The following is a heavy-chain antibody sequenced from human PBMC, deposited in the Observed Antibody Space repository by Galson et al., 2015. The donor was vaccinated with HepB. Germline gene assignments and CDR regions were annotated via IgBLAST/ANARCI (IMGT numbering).Heavy chain of an antibody. D-gene: IGHD4/OR15-4a*01. CDR2: ISTNGAPI. Sequence: LRLSCAASGATFSSYTMIWGRKTPGNGLQWVSYISTNGAPIYYAAAVKGRFTVARDNAKNVMFLQMTSLRAEDAGVYYCATVKFGSGAYWTFELWGQGTLVTVSS. CDR1: GATFSSYT. V-gene: IGHV3-48*03. CDR3: ATVKFGSGAYWTFEL. J-gene: IGHJ3*01.